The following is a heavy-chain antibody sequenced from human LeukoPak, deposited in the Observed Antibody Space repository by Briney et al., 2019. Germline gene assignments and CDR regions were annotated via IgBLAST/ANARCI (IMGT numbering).Heavy chain of an antibody. D-gene: IGHD1-7*01. V-gene: IGHV1-2*02. J-gene: IGHJ4*02. CDR3: ARDWNYAALGY. CDR2: INPNSGGT. Sequence: ASVKVSCKASGYTFTSYDINWVRQAPGQGLEWMGWINPNSGGTNYAQKFQGRVTMTRDTSISTAYMELSRLRSDDTAVYYCARDWNYAALGYWGQGTLVTVSS. CDR1: GYTFTSYD.